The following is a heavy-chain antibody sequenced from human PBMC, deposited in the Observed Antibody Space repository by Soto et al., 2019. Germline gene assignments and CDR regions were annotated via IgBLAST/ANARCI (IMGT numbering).Heavy chain of an antibody. D-gene: IGHD6-6*01. Sequence: EVQLVESGGGLVQPGRSLRLSCAASGFTFDDYAMHWVRQAPGKGLEWVSGISWNSGSIGYADSVKGRFTISRDNAKNSLYLHMSSFLSDDTALYYCANERRLVLSFHSDHWGQGALVTLSS. V-gene: IGHV3-9*01. J-gene: IGHJ4*02. CDR3: ANERRLVLSFHSDH. CDR1: GFTFDDYA. CDR2: ISWNSGSI.